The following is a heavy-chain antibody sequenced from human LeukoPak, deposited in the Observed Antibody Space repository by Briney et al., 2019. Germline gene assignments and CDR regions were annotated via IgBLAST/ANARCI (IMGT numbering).Heavy chain of an antibody. D-gene: IGHD3-10*01. V-gene: IGHV4-31*11. CDR2: IYYSGST. CDR3: ARDVGWLLWFGELDY. CDR1: GGSFSGYY. Sequence: SETLSLTCAVYGGSFSGYYWSWIRQHPGKGLEWIGYIYYSGSTYYNPSLKSRVTISVDTSKNQFSLKLSSVTAADTAVYYCARDVGWLLWFGELDYWGQGTLVTVSS. J-gene: IGHJ4*02.